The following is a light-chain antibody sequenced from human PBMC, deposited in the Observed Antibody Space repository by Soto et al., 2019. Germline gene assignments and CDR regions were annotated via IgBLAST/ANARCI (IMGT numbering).Light chain of an antibody. J-gene: IGKJ1*01. CDR1: QSLLQSNGYNY. CDR2: FGS. Sequence: DIVMTQSPLSLPVTPGEPASISCNSSQSLLQSNGYNYLDWYLQKPGQAPQILIYFGSYRASGVPDRFSGSGSGTDFTLKIRRVEAEDVAIYYCMQAQQTPPTFGQGTKVEIK. V-gene: IGKV2-28*01. CDR3: MQAQQTPPT.